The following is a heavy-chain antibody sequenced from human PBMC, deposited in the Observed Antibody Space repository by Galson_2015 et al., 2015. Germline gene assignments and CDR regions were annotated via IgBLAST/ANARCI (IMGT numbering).Heavy chain of an antibody. V-gene: IGHV3-53*01. J-gene: IGHJ2*01. Sequence: SLRLSCAASGFTVSSNYMSWVRQAPGKGLEWVSVIYSGGSTYYADPVKGRFTISRDNSKNTLYLQMNSLRAEDTAVYYCARERATRYFDLWGRGTLVTVSS. D-gene: IGHD5-12*01. CDR1: GFTVSSNY. CDR3: ARERATRYFDL. CDR2: IYSGGST.